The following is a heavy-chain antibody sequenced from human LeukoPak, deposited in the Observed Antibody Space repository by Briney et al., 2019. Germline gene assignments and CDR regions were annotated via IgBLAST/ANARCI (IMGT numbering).Heavy chain of an antibody. D-gene: IGHD4-23*01. Sequence: GGSLRLSCAASGFTVSSNYMNWVRQAPGKGLVWVSRIASDGSSTTYADSVKGRFSISRDNAKNTLYLQMNSLRVEDTAVYYCARGRPHGNDYWGQGTLVTVSS. CDR2: IASDGSST. CDR1: GFTVSSNY. J-gene: IGHJ4*02. CDR3: ARGRPHGNDY. V-gene: IGHV3-74*01.